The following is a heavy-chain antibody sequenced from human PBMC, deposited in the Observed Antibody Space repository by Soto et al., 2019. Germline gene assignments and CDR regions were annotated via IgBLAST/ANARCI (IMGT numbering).Heavy chain of an antibody. V-gene: IGHV1-18*01. Sequence: QVQLVQSGAEVKKPGASVKVSCKASGYTFTSYGISWVGQAPGQGLEGMGWIRAYNGDTDYSHNLQGRVTLTTDTSTTTAYMELRSLRSDDTAVYYCARGASSLPGFYWGQGTLVTVSS. J-gene: IGHJ4*02. CDR3: ARGASSLPGFY. D-gene: IGHD6-13*01. CDR1: GYTFTSYG. CDR2: IRAYNGDT.